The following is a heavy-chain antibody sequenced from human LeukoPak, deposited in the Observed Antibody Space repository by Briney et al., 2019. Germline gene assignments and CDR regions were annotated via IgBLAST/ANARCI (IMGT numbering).Heavy chain of an antibody. CDR1: GGSISTNNYY. CDR2: IYYDGRT. D-gene: IGHD6-6*01. Sequence: SSETLSLTCTVSGGSISTNNYYWGWIRQPPGKGLEWIGHIYYDGRTYYNPSLKSRVTMSVDTSKNQFSLKLSSVTAADTAVYYCARHRGSSSEFDPWGLGTLVTISS. V-gene: IGHV4-39*01. CDR3: ARHRGSSSEFDP. J-gene: IGHJ5*02.